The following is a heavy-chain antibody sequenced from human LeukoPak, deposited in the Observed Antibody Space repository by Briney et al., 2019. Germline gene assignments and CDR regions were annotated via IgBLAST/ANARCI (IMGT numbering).Heavy chain of an antibody. CDR1: GYAFSSFA. CDR3: ARCYDFWTGYFDY. D-gene: IGHD3-3*01. Sequence: GASVKVSCKTSGYAFSSFAIAWVRQAPGQGLEWMGWISTYTNTNAAQKFQDRVTMTTDTSTSTAYMELTSLRSDDTAVYYCARCYDFWTGYFDYWGQGTRVTVSS. J-gene: IGHJ4*02. CDR2: ISTYTNT. V-gene: IGHV1-18*01.